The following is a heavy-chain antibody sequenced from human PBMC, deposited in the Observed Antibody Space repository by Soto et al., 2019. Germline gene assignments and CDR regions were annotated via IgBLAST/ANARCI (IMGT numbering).Heavy chain of an antibody. D-gene: IGHD3-3*01. CDR2: ISADGSGT. CDR1: GFTFRSYE. J-gene: IGHJ4*02. V-gene: IGHV3-48*03. CDR3: VRDLHEPLPADVLRVTK. Sequence: EVQLVESGGGLVQPGGSLTLSCAASGFTFRSYEMHWVRQPPGKGLQWIAYISADGSGTYYADSVRGRFPISRDNARNSLSLQMNRLRDDDTAIYYCVRDLHEPLPADVLRVTKWGQGTQVTVSS.